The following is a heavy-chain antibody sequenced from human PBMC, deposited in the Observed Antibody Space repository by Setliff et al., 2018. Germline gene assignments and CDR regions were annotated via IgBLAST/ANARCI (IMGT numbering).Heavy chain of an antibody. V-gene: IGHV3-7*01. J-gene: IGHJ4*02. Sequence: GGSLRLSCGASGFTYNNDWVSWVRQAPGKGLEWLASINPDGSEKYYVDSVKGRFTISRDNAKNSLSLQMNNLRTEDTAVYYCFGAGTCSYWGQGTRVTVSS. CDR2: INPDGSEK. CDR1: GFTYNNDW. CDR3: FGAGTCSY. D-gene: IGHD3-10*01.